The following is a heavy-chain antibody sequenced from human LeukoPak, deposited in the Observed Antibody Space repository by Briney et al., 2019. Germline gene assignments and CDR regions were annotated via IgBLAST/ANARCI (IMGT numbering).Heavy chain of an antibody. V-gene: IGHV4-59*01. J-gene: IGHJ3*02. CDR2: IYYSGST. D-gene: IGHD4-17*01. CDR1: GGSISSYY. Sequence: SETLSLTCTVSGGSISSYYWSWIRQPPGKGLGWMGYIYYSGSTNYNPSPKSRVTISVDTSKNQFSLKLSSVTAADTAVYYCARDGPYGDYVDAFDIWGQGTMVTVSS. CDR3: ARDGPYGDYVDAFDI.